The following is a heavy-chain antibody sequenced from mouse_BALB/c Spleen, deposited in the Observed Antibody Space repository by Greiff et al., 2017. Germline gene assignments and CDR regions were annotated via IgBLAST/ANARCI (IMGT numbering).Heavy chain of an antibody. CDR1: GYSITSDYA. CDR2: ISYSGST. CDR3: ARGFYAMDY. J-gene: IGHJ4*01. Sequence: EVQLQQSGPGLVKPSQSLSLTCTVTGYSITSDYAWNWIRQLPGNKLEWMGYISYSGSTSYNPSLKSRISITRDTSKNQFFLQLNSVTTEDTATYYCARGFYAMDYWGQGTSVTVSS. V-gene: IGHV3-2*02.